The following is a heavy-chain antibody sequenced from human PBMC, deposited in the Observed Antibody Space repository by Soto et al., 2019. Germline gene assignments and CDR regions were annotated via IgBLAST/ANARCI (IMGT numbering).Heavy chain of an antibody. D-gene: IGHD6-6*01. CDR2: IGGTSDDI. V-gene: IGHV3-21*01. CDR3: ATSIAAHLGYYGMDV. Sequence: EVPLVESGGCLVKPGGSLRLSCAASGFTFGDDRLNWVRQAPGKGLEWVSSIGGTSDDINYADSVKGRFIISRDNARDSLYMQMYSLSAEDTAMYFCATSIAAHLGYYGMDVWGQGTTVTVS. J-gene: IGHJ6*02. CDR1: GFTFGDDR.